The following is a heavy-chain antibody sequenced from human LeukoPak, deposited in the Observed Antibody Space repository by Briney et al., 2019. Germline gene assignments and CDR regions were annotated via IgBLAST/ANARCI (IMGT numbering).Heavy chain of an antibody. CDR3: VKDLTGTWSFGY. Sequence: PGGSLRLSCSTSGFTFSNHFMHWVRQAPGKGLEYVSSIGPNGASTLYADSVKGRFTISRDNSKNALYLQLTSLRLEDTALYYCVKDLTGTWSFGYWGQGTLVTVSS. V-gene: IGHV3-64D*06. J-gene: IGHJ4*02. CDR2: IGPNGAST. CDR1: GFTFSNHF. D-gene: IGHD3-9*01.